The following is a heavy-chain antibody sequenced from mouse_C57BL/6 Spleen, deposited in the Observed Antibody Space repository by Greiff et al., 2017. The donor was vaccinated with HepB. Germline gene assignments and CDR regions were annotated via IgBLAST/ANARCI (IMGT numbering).Heavy chain of an antibody. CDR2: INPSTGGT. D-gene: IGHD2-5*01. CDR3: ARCYSNYDYAMDY. Sequence: EVQLQESGPELVKPGASVKISCKASGYSFTGYYMNWVKQSPEKSLEWIGEINPSTGGTTYNQKFKAKATLTVDKSSSTAYMQLKSLTSEDSAVYYCARCYSNYDYAMDYWGQGTSVTVSS. CDR1: GYSFTGYY. J-gene: IGHJ4*01. V-gene: IGHV1-42*01.